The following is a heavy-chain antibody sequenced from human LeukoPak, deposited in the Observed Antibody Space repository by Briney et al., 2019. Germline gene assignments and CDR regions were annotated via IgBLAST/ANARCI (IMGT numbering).Heavy chain of an antibody. CDR3: ARAYCGGDCYRGWFDP. J-gene: IGHJ5*02. D-gene: IGHD2-21*02. CDR1: GGSISSYY. Sequence: SETLSLTCTVSGGSISSYYWSWIRQPPGKGLEWIGYIYYSGSTNYNPSLKSRVTISVDTSKNQFSLKLSSVTAADTAVYYCARAYCGGDCYRGWFDPRGQGTLVTVSS. CDR2: IYYSGST. V-gene: IGHV4-59*01.